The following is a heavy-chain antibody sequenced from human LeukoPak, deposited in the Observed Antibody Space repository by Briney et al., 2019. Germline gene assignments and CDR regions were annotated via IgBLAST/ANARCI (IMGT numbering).Heavy chain of an antibody. V-gene: IGHV3-23*01. Sequence: SGGSLRLSCAASGFTFSSYAMSWVRQAPGKGLEWVSAISGSGGSTYYADSVKGRFTISRDNSKNTLYLQMNSLRAEDTAVYYCAKDSRLARYYFDYWGQGTLVTVSS. CDR3: AKDSRLARYYFDY. CDR2: ISGSGGST. CDR1: GFTFSSYA. J-gene: IGHJ4*02. D-gene: IGHD6-13*01.